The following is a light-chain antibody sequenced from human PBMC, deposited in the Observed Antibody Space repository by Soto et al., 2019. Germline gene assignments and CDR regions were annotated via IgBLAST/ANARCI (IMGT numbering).Light chain of an antibody. Sequence: DIQMTQSPSSLSASAGDRVTITCRASQNIDNYLNWYQQKPGKAPKLLIYGASNLQSGVPSRFSGSGSGTDFTLTISSLQPEDFATYYCQQSYSPIYTFGQGTKLEIK. CDR2: GAS. CDR3: QQSYSPIYT. V-gene: IGKV1-39*01. J-gene: IGKJ2*01. CDR1: QNIDNY.